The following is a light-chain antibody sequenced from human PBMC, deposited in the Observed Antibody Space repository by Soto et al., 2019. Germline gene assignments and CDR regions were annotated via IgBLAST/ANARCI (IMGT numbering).Light chain of an antibody. CDR3: ALYMGSGIWM. Sequence: QTVVTQEPSFSVSPGRTVTLTCGLSSGSVSTSNYPSWYQQTPGQAPRTLIYSTNTRSSGVPDRFSGYILGNKAALTITGAQADDEADYYCALYMGSGIWMFGGGTKLTVL. CDR2: STN. J-gene: IGLJ3*02. CDR1: SGSVSTSNY. V-gene: IGLV8-61*01.